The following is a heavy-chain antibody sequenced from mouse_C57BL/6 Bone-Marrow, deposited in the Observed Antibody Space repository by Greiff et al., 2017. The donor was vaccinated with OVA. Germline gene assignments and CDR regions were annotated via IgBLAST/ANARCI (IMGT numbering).Heavy chain of an antibody. J-gene: IGHJ1*03. Sequence: DVMLVESGGDLVKPGGSLKLSCAASGFTFSSYGMSWVRQTPDKRLEWVATISSGGSYTYYPDSVKGRFTISRDNAKNTLYLQMSSLKSEDTAMYYCARHSYGSSPYWYFDVWGTGTTVTVSS. D-gene: IGHD1-1*01. CDR3: ARHSYGSSPYWYFDV. CDR2: ISSGGSYT. CDR1: GFTFSSYG. V-gene: IGHV5-6*02.